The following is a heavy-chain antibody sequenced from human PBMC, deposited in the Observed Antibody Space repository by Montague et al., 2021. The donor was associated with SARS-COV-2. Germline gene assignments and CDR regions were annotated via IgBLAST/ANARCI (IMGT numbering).Heavy chain of an antibody. D-gene: IGHD4-23*01. Sequence: SEALSLTCAVSGGSISTSHWWSWVRQPPGKGLEWIGGIDERGSTNYSPSLKSRDTMSIDKSANQFSLKLASLTAADTAIYFCARDVRTSTWSIRGYGGNYYFDSWGQGTLVAVSS. CDR2: IDERGST. J-gene: IGHJ4*02. CDR3: ARDVRTSTWSIRGYGGNYYFDS. V-gene: IGHV4-4*02. CDR1: GGSISTSHW.